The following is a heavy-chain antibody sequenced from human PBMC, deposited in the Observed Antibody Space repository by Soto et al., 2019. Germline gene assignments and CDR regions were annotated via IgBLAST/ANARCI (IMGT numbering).Heavy chain of an antibody. CDR1: GGTFSSYA. J-gene: IGHJ4*02. D-gene: IGHD5-18*01. V-gene: IGHV1-69*01. CDR2: IIPIFGTA. Sequence: QVQLVQSGAEVKKPGSSVKVSCKASGGTFSSYAISWVRQAPGQGLEWMGGIIPIFGTANYAQKFQGRVTIPADESTSTADMELSSLRSEDTAVYYCATGRYSYGYGVVDYWGQGTLVTVSS. CDR3: ATGRYSYGYGVVDY.